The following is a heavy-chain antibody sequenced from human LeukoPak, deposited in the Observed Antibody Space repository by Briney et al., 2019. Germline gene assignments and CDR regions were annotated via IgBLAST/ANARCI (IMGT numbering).Heavy chain of an antibody. Sequence: GGSLRHSCAASGFAFSRHPMHWVRQAPGKGLEWVAVIEYDGSEKYYKEFVKGRFTISRDNSKNTLYLQMNSLRAEDTAVYYCAKHKPYYYGSGNYYYMDVWGKGTTVTISS. CDR3: AKHKPYYYGSGNYYYMDV. CDR1: GFAFSRHP. D-gene: IGHD3-10*01. V-gene: IGHV3-30*04. J-gene: IGHJ6*03. CDR2: IEYDGSEK.